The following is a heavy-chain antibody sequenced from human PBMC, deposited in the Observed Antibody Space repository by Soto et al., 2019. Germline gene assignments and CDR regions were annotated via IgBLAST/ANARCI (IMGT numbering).Heavy chain of an antibody. D-gene: IGHD3-3*01. Sequence: ETLSLTCTVSGGSISSSSYYWGWIRQPPGKGLEWIGSIYYSGSTYYNPSLKSRVTISVDTSKNQFSLELSSVTAADTAVYYCARRYYDFWSGYYQLPTYGMDVWGQGTTVTVSS. CDR2: IYYSGST. CDR1: GGSISSSSYY. V-gene: IGHV4-39*01. J-gene: IGHJ6*02. CDR3: ARRYYDFWSGYYQLPTYGMDV.